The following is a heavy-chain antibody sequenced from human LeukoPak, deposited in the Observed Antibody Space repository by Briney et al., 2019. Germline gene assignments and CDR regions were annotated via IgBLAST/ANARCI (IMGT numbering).Heavy chain of an antibody. Sequence: PGGSLRLSCAASGFTFSSYGMHWVRQAPGKGLEWVAVIWYDGSNKYYADSVKGRFTISRDNSKNTLYLQMNSLRAEDTAVYYCAKADSARGVTLKTTIDYWGQGTLVTVSS. CDR3: AKADSARGVTLKTTIDY. CDR2: IWYDGSNK. CDR1: GFTFSSYG. J-gene: IGHJ4*02. D-gene: IGHD1-14*01. V-gene: IGHV3-33*06.